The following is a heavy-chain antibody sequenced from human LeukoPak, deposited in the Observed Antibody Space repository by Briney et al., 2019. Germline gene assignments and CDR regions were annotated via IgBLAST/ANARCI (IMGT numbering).Heavy chain of an antibody. J-gene: IGHJ4*02. CDR2: INHSGST. CDR3: ARGAFDYGDYVSLDY. Sequence: PSETLSLTCTVSGGSISSSSYYWSWIRQPPGKGLEWIGEINHSGSTNYNPSLKSRVTISVDTSKNQFSLKLSSVTATDTAVYYCARGAFDYGDYVSLDYWGQGTLVTVSS. V-gene: IGHV4-39*07. D-gene: IGHD4-17*01. CDR1: GGSISSSSYY.